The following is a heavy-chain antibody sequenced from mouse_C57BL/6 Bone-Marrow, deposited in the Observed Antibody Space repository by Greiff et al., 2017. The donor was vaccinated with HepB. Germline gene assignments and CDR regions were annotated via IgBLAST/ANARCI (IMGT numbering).Heavy chain of an antibody. V-gene: IGHV1-4*01. J-gene: IGHJ2*01. CDR3: ARWAYGNRFDY. CDR2: INPSSGYT. CDR1: GYTFTSYT. D-gene: IGHD2-1*01. Sequence: QVQLKQSGAELARPGASVKMSCKASGYTFTSYTMHWVKQRPGQGLEWIGYINPSSGYTKYNQKFKDKATLTADKSCSTAYMQLSRQTSEDSAVYYCARWAYGNRFDYWGQGTTLTVSA.